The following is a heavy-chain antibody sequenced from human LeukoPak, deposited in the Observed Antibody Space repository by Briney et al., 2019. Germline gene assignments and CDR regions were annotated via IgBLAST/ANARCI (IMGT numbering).Heavy chain of an antibody. Sequence: PGGSLRLSCSASGFTFSSYAMYWVRQAPGKGLEYVSVISSNGGSTYYADSVKGRFTISRDNSKNTLYLQMSSLRAEDTAVYYCVKPLLTYSIAAAGNFDYWGQGTLVTVSS. J-gene: IGHJ4*02. CDR3: VKPLLTYSIAAAGNFDY. V-gene: IGHV3-64D*09. CDR2: ISSNGGST. CDR1: GFTFSSYA. D-gene: IGHD6-13*01.